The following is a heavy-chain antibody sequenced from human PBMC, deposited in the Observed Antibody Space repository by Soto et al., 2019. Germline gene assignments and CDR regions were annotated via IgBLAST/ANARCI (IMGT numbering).Heavy chain of an antibody. CDR1: GGTFTNYA. D-gene: IGHD3-10*01. CDR3: AGGVRTGNYGMDV. CDR2: IIPMFGTS. J-gene: IGHJ6*02. V-gene: IGHV1-69*13. Sequence: SVKVSCKASGGTFTNYAISWVRQAPGQGLEWMGAIIPMFGTSSYAQRSQGTVTITADDSTSTAYMELSSLRSEDTAVYYCAGGVRTGNYGMDVSGQGTTVTVSS.